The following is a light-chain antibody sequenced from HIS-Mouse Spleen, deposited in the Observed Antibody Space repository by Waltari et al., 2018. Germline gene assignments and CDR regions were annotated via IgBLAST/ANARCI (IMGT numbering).Light chain of an antibody. Sequence: QSALTQPRSVSGSPGQSVNIPCTGTSSDVGGYNYFSWYQQHPGKAPKLMIYDVSKRPSGVPDRFSGSKSGNTASLTISGLQAEDEADYYCCSYAGSYTGVFGTGTKVTVL. CDR3: CSYAGSYTGV. CDR1: SSDVGGYNY. V-gene: IGLV2-11*01. J-gene: IGLJ1*01. CDR2: DVS.